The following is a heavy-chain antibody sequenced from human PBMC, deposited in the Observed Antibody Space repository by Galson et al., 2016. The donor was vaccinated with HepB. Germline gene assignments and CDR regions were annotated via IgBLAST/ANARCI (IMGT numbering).Heavy chain of an antibody. J-gene: IGHJ4*02. CDR3: ARDGYNHVPLDY. CDR2: ISSSRSTI. V-gene: IGHV3-48*04. CDR1: GFTLSIHS. D-gene: IGHD5-18*01. Sequence: SLRLSCAASGFTLSIHSMNLVRQAPGKGLEWLSYISSSRSTIYYANSVKGRFTISRDNAKHSVHLQMNSLTAADTAVYYCARDGYNHVPLDYWGPGTLVTVSS.